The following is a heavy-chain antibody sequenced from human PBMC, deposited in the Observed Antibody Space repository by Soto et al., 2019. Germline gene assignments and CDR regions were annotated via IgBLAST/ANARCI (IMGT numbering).Heavy chain of an antibody. CDR3: ASHDPGARLDP. D-gene: IGHD1-1*01. Sequence: QVQLVQSGAEVNKPGASVKVSCMATRYIFTAYFMHWVRQAPGRGLEWMGWINPNNGATHYGLSFQGRVTMTRDTSISTAYMELSSLRSDDTAVYYCASHDPGARLDPWGQGTLVIVSS. V-gene: IGHV1-2*02. CDR2: INPNNGAT. J-gene: IGHJ5*02. CDR1: RYIFTAYF.